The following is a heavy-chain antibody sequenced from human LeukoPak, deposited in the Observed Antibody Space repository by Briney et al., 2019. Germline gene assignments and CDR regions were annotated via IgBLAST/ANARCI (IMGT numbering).Heavy chain of an antibody. CDR3: ARGPPVTTINYYYMDV. D-gene: IGHD4-17*01. V-gene: IGHV1-2*02. CDR1: GYTFTGYY. CDR2: INPNTGGT. J-gene: IGHJ6*03. Sequence: ASVKVSCKASGYTFTGYYIHWVRRAPGQGLECMGWINPNTGGTNYAQKYAQKFQGRVTMTRDTSISTAYMELSRLRSDDTAVYYCARGPPVTTINYYYMDVWGKGTTVTVSS.